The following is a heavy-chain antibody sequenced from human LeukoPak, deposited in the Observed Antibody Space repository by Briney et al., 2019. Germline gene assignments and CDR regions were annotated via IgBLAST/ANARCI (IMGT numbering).Heavy chain of an antibody. J-gene: IGHJ4*02. CDR1: GGTFSSYA. Sequence: AASVKVSCKASGGTFSSYAISWVRQAPGQGLEWMGGIIPIFGTANYAQKLQGRVTMTTDTSTSTAYMELRSLRSDDTAVYYCARDRAVVVAATDYWGQGTLVTVSS. CDR2: IIPIFGTA. CDR3: ARDRAVVVAATDY. V-gene: IGHV1-69*05. D-gene: IGHD2-15*01.